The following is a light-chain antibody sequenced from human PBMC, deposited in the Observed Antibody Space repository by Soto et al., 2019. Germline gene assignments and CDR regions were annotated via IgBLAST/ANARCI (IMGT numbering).Light chain of an antibody. CDR1: SSDVGRYNY. CDR3: SSYTSSSTRV. J-gene: IGLJ1*01. CDR2: DVN. Sequence: QSVLTQPASVSGSPGQSITISCIGTSSDVGRYNYVSWYQQHPGQAPRLMIYDVNNRPSGVSNRFSGSKSDNTASLTISGLQAEDGADYYCSSYTSSSTRVFGTGTKVTVL. V-gene: IGLV2-14*01.